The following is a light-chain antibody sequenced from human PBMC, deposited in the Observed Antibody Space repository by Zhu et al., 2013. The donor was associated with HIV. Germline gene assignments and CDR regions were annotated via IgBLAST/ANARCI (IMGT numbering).Light chain of an antibody. CDR2: GVT. J-gene: IGLJ1*01. Sequence: QSALTQPPSASGSPGQSVTISCTGTSSDVGGYNYVSWYQQHPGKAPKLLIYGVTKRPSGVPDRFSGSKSGNMASLTVSGLQADDEADYYCTSYAGSNNYVFGTGTKVTVL. CDR3: TSYAGSNNYV. V-gene: IGLV2-8*01. CDR1: SSDVGGYNY.